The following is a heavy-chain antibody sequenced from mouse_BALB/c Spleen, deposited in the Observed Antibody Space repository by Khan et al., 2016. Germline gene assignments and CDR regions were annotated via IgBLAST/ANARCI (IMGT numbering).Heavy chain of an antibody. CDR1: GYTFTNFG. CDR3: ATGNTTGIATSRHY. J-gene: IGHJ2*01. CDR2: INTNTGET. V-gene: IGHV9-3-1*01. Sequence: QIQLVQSGPELKKPGETVKISCKASGYTFTNFGINWVRQAPGKGLEWMDWINTNTGETTYADDFKGRFAFSLETSASTAYLQINNLNNEDTATYFCATGNTTGIATSRHYWGQGTTLTVSS. D-gene: IGHD1-1*01.